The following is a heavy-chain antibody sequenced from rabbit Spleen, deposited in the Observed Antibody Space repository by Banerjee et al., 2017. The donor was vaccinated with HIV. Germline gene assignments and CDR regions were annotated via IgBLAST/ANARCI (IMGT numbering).Heavy chain of an antibody. Sequence: QSLEESGGDLVKPGASLTLTCIASGVSFSGNSYICWVRQAPGKGLEWIACINTATTKPVYASWAKGRFTISKTSSTTVTLQVTSLTAADTATYFCARDTSSSFSSYGMDLWGPGTLVTVS. CDR1: GVSFSGNSY. V-gene: IGHV1S40*01. D-gene: IGHD1-1*01. CDR2: INTATTKP. CDR3: ARDTSSSFSSYGMDL. J-gene: IGHJ6*01.